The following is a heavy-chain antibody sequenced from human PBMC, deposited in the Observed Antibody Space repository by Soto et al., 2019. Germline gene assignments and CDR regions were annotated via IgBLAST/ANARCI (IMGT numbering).Heavy chain of an antibody. Sequence: ASVKVSCKSSGDSFNDYYIHWVRQAPGQGLEWMGWINPNSGATKYAQKFQGWVSMTRDTSIRTVYMQLSRLRSDDTAVYYCARESGGATATLDYYYFYMDVWGTGTTVTVSS. CDR3: ARESGGATATLDYYYFYMDV. CDR2: INPNSGAT. V-gene: IGHV1-2*04. J-gene: IGHJ6*03. CDR1: GDSFNDYY. D-gene: IGHD5-12*01.